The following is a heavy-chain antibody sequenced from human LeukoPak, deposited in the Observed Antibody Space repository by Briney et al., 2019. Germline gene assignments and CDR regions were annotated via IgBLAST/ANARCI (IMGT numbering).Heavy chain of an antibody. D-gene: IGHD1-26*01. V-gene: IGHV4-30-4*07. CDR2: VYASGST. CDR3: AREGGGSYSRGWFDP. Sequence: SETLSLTCIVSGGSIISGGFSWSWIRQPPGKGLEWIGYVYASGSTYYNPSLKSRVTISVDTSNNQFYLSLTSLTAADTAVYYCAREGGGSYSRGWFDPWGQGTLVSVSS. J-gene: IGHJ5*02. CDR1: GGSIISGGFS.